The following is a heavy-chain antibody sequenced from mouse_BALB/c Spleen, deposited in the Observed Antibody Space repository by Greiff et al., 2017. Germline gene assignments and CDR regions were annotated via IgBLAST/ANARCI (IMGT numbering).Heavy chain of an antibody. D-gene: IGHD2-4*01. V-gene: IGHV5-6-5*01. Sequence: EVMLVESGGGLVKPGGSLKLSCAASGFTFSSYAMSWVRQTPEKRLEWVASISSGGSTYYPDSVKGRFTISRDNARNILYLQMSSLRSEDTAMYYCARSSITKAWFAYWGQGTLVTVSA. CDR1: GFTFSSYA. J-gene: IGHJ3*01. CDR3: ARSSITKAWFAY. CDR2: ISSGGST.